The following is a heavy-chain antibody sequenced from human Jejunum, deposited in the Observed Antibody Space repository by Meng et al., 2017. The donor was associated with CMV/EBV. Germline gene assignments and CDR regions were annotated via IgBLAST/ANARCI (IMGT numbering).Heavy chain of an antibody. CDR3: AASGYDSVHAFDI. CDR1: GFPFSTSW. D-gene: IGHD5-12*01. V-gene: IGHV3-74*01. CDR2: INNDGSGT. Sequence: ASGFPFSTSWMPWIRRAPGKGLVWVSRINNDGSGTVYATSVKGRLTISRENAKKTFYLQMNSLRAEDTAVYYCAASGYDSVHAFDIWGQETVVTVSS. J-gene: IGHJ3*02.